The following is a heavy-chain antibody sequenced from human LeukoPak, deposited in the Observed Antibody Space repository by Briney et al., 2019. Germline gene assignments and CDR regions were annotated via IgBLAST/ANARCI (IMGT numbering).Heavy chain of an antibody. D-gene: IGHD3-22*01. V-gene: IGHV3-48*03. Sequence: PGGSLRLSCAASGFTFSDYEMNWVRQAPGKGLEWVSYISSSGNTIYYADSVKGRFTISRDNAKNSLYLQMNGLRAEDTAVYYCARTQPTYDSKGQIFDYWGQGTLVTVSS. J-gene: IGHJ4*02. CDR2: ISSSGNTI. CDR3: ARTQPTYDSKGQIFDY. CDR1: GFTFSDYE.